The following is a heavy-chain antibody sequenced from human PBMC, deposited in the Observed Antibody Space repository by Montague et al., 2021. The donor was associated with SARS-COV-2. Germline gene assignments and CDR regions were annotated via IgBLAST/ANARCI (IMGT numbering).Heavy chain of an antibody. D-gene: IGHD6-19*01. CDR2: LSYSGRP. CDR3: AGRLPQYTSGWYFDQ. CDR1: GGSFRDYA. J-gene: IGHJ4*02. Sequence: SETLSLTCDFAGGSFRDYAWSWIRQPPGKRLEWIGYLSYSGRPIYNPSLESRVSISVDTSKNQFSLRLRSVIAADTAVYYCAGRLPQYTSGWYFDQWGQGTLSPSPQ. V-gene: IGHV4-59*08.